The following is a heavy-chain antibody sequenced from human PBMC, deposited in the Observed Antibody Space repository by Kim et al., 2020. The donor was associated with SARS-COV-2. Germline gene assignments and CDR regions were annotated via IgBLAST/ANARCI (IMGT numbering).Heavy chain of an antibody. J-gene: IGHJ3*02. CDR3: AKTEGPGSSSWYGDDAFDI. D-gene: IGHD6-13*01. CDR2: ISGSGGST. CDR1: GFTFSSYA. Sequence: GGSLRLSCAASGFTFSSYAMSWVRQAPGKGLEWVSAISGSGGSTYYADSVKGRFTISRDNSKNTLYLQMNSLRAEDTAVYYCAKTEGPGSSSWYGDDAFDIWGQGTMVTVSS. V-gene: IGHV3-23*01.